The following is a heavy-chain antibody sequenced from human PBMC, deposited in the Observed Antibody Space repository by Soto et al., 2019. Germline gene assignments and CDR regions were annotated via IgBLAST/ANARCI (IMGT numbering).Heavy chain of an antibody. CDR3: ATLNSFGADY. CDR1: GFTFSDYW. D-gene: IGHD3-3*01. CDR2: IDNEGSIT. V-gene: IGHV3-74*01. Sequence: PGGTLRLSCAASGFTFSDYWMHWVRQAPGKGLVWVSRIDNEGSITNYADSVKGRFTISRDNAKNTVSLQMSSLRAEDTAVYYCATLNSFGADYWGQGTPVTVSS. J-gene: IGHJ4*02.